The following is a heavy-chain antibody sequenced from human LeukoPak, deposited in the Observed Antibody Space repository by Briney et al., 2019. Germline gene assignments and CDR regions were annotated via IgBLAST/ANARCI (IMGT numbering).Heavy chain of an antibody. CDR3: SYYDSSGYSYADDY. CDR1: GFTFSSYA. CDR2: ISGSGGST. Sequence: GGSLRLSCAASGFTFSSYAMSWVRQAPGKGLEWVSAISGSGGSTYYADSVKGRFTISRDNSKNTLYLQMNSLRAEDTAVYYCSYYDSSGYSYADDYWGQGTLVTVSS. J-gene: IGHJ4*02. V-gene: IGHV3-23*01. D-gene: IGHD3-22*01.